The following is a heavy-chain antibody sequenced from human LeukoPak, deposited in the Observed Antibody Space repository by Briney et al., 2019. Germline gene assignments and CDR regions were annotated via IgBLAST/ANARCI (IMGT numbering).Heavy chain of an antibody. J-gene: IGHJ4*02. Sequence: SVKVSRKASGGTFSSYAISWVRQAPGQGLEWMGGIIPIFGTANYAQKFQGRVTITTDESTSTAYMELSSLRSEDTAVYYCATQTYYYDSSGYYSFDYWGQGTLVTVSS. CDR2: IIPIFGTA. D-gene: IGHD3-22*01. V-gene: IGHV1-69*05. CDR3: ATQTYYYDSSGYYSFDY. CDR1: GGTFSSYA.